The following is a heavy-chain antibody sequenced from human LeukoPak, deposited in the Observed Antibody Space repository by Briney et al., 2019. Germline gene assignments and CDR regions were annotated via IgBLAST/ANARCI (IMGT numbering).Heavy chain of an antibody. Sequence: SVKVSCKASGGTFSSYAIGWVRQAPGQGLEWMGRIIPIFGIANYAQKFQGRVTITADKSTSTAYMELSSLRSEDTAVYYCARESVHGCFDYWGQGTLVTVSS. D-gene: IGHD3-3*01. V-gene: IGHV1-69*04. CDR1: GGTFSSYA. CDR2: IIPIFGIA. J-gene: IGHJ4*02. CDR3: ARESVHGCFDY.